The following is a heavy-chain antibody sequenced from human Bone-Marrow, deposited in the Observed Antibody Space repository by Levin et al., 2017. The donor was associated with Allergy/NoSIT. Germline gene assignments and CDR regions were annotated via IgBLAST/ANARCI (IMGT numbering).Heavy chain of an antibody. Sequence: ASQTLSLTCTVSGGSISSYYWSWIRQPPGKGLEWIGYIYYSGSTNYNPSLKSRVTISVDTSKNQFSLKLSSVTAADTAVYYCAGPQDTAMDRKTDYYYYGMDVWGQGTTVTVSS. D-gene: IGHD5-18*01. CDR3: AGPQDTAMDRKTDYYYYGMDV. CDR2: IYYSGST. V-gene: IGHV4-59*01. CDR1: GGSISSYY. J-gene: IGHJ6*02.